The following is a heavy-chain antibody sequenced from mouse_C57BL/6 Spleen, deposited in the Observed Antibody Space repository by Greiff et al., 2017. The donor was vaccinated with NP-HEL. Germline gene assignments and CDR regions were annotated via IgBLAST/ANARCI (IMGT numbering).Heavy chain of an antibody. D-gene: IGHD2-2*01. V-gene: IGHV1-64*01. CDR3: AYYGSWFAY. J-gene: IGHJ3*01. CDR1: GYTFTSYW. CDR2: IHPNSGSA. Sequence: VQLQQSGAELVKPGASVKLSCKASGYTFTSYWMHWVKQRPGQGLEWIGMIHPNSGSANYNEKFKSKATLTVDKSSSTAYMQLSSLTSEDSAVYYCAYYGSWFAYWGQGTLVTVAA.